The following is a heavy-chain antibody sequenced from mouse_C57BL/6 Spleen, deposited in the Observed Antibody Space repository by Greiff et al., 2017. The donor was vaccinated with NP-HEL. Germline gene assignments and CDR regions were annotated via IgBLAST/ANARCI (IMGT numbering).Heavy chain of an antibody. CDR3: ARGRSGTNAMDY. V-gene: IGHV5-4*03. CDR1: GFTFSSYA. Sequence: EVKLVESGGGLVKPGGSLKLSCAASGFTFSSYAMSWVRQTPEKRLEWVATISDGGSYTYYPDNVKGRFTISRDNAKNNLYLQMSHLKSEDTAMYYCARGRSGTNAMDYWGQGTSVTVSS. CDR2: ISDGGSYT. J-gene: IGHJ4*01. D-gene: IGHD4-1*01.